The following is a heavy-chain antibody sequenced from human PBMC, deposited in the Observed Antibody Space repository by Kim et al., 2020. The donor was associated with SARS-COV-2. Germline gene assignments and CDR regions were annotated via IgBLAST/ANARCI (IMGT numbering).Heavy chain of an antibody. CDR3: ATDSEGSGSNFGY. CDR2: ISNDGNRK. CDR1: GFTFSSHA. V-gene: IGHV3-30-3*01. J-gene: IGHJ4*02. Sequence: GGSLRLSCAASGFTFSSHAMHWVRQAPDKGLEWVAIISNDGNRKKYADSLTGRCTISRDNSKNTLTLLMSSLTTEDTAIYYCATDSEGSGSNFGYWGQG. D-gene: IGHD3-10*01.